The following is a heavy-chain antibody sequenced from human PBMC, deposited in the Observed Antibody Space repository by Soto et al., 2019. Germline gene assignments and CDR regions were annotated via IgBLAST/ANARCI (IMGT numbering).Heavy chain of an antibody. D-gene: IGHD3-3*01. CDR1: GGSFSGYY. CDR2: INHSGST. Sequence: QVQLQQWGAGLLKPSETLSLTCAVYGGSFSGYYWSWIRQPPGKGLEWIGEINHSGSTNYNPSLKSRVTISVDTSKNQFSLKLSSVTAADTAVYYCARGKEDYDFWSGYYSFDYWGQGTLVTVSS. V-gene: IGHV4-34*01. J-gene: IGHJ4*02. CDR3: ARGKEDYDFWSGYYSFDY.